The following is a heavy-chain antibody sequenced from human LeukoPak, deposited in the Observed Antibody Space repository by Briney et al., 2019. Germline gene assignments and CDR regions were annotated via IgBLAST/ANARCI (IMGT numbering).Heavy chain of an antibody. V-gene: IGHV3-7*03. CDR2: MKQDGSEK. CDR1: GFRFSSYW. Sequence: GGSLRLSCEASGFRFSSYWMSWVRQAPGKGLEWVANMKQDGSEKYYVDSVKGRFTISRDNAKNSLSLQMNSLRVEDTAVYYCARAKWEYGYSSGWSWFDPWGQGTLVTVSS. J-gene: IGHJ5*02. D-gene: IGHD6-19*01. CDR3: ARAKWEYGYSSGWSWFDP.